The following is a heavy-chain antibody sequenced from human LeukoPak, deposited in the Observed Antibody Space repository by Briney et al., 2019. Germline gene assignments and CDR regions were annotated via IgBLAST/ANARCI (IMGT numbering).Heavy chain of an antibody. V-gene: IGHV1-46*01. CDR3: ARGWDYYDTTKGFDY. Sequence: ASVKVSCKASGYTFTSYYIHWVRQAPGQGLEVMGIINSSGGSTYYAQKFRGRVAMTRDTSRSTVYMELSSLRSEDTAVYCCARGWDYYDTTKGFDYWGQGTLVTVSS. CDR1: GYTFTSYY. J-gene: IGHJ4*02. D-gene: IGHD3-22*01. CDR2: INSSGGST.